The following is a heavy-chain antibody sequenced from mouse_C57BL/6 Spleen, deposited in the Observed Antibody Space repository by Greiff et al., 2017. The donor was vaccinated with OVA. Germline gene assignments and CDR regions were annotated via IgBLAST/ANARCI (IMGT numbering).Heavy chain of an antibody. V-gene: IGHV1-82*01. Sequence: QVQLKESGPEPVKPGASVKISCKASGYALSSSWMNWVKQRPGKGLEWIGRIYPGDGDTNYNGKFKGKATLTADKSSSTAYMQLSSLTSEDSAVYFCARGIRYEAMDYWGQGTSVTVSS. D-gene: IGHD1-1*01. CDR3: ARGIRYEAMDY. CDR1: GYALSSSW. CDR2: IYPGDGDT. J-gene: IGHJ4*01.